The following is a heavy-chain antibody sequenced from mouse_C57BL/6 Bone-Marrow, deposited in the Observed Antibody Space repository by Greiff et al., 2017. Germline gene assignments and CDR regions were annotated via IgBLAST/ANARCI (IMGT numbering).Heavy chain of an antibody. D-gene: IGHD2-4*01. J-gene: IGHJ4*01. V-gene: IGHV1-18*01. Sequence: VQLQQSGPELVKPGASVKIPCKASGYTFTDYNMDWVKQSHGKSLEWIGDINPNNGGTIYNQKFKGKATLTVDKSSSTAYMELRSLTSEDTAVYYCARWNYDGYYYAMDYWGQGTSVTVSS. CDR2: INPNNGGT. CDR3: ARWNYDGYYYAMDY. CDR1: GYTFTDYN.